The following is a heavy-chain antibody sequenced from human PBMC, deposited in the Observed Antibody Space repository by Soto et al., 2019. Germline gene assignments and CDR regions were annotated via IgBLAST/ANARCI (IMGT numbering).Heavy chain of an antibody. V-gene: IGHV3-30*18. J-gene: IGHJ5*02. CDR1: GFTFSRYG. CDR2: ISYDGSNK. D-gene: IGHD3-22*01. Sequence: GGSLRLSCAASGFTFSRYGMHWVRQAPGKGLEWVAIISYDGSNKYYADSVKGRFTISRDDSKNTLYLQMNSLRAEDTAVYYCAKDGEALYYYDTSGPKTWFDPWGLGTLVTVSS. CDR3: AKDGEALYYYDTSGPKTWFDP.